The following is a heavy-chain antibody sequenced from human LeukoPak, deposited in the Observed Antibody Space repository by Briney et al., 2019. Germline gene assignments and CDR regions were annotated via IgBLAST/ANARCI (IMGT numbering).Heavy chain of an antibody. CDR1: GGSFSGSN. J-gene: IGHJ4*02. CDR3: ARLSVSDTAMVPDY. Sequence: SETLSLTCAVYGGSFSGSNWSWIRRPPGKGLEWIGEIYNSGSTNYNPSLKSRVTISVDTSKDQFSLKLSSVTAADTAVYYCARLSVSDTAMVPDYWGQGTLVTVSS. V-gene: IGHV4-34*01. CDR2: IYNSGST. D-gene: IGHD5-18*01.